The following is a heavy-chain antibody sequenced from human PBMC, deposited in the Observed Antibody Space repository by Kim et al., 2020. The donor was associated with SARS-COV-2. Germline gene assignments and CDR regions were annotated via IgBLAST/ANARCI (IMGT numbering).Heavy chain of an antibody. J-gene: IGHJ4*02. CDR3: ARDSGYSGYEAPTR. Sequence: VDVLKGRLTIYRDNAKNSMSLQMNSLRAEDTAVYYCARDSGYSGYEAPTRWGQGTLVTVSS. V-gene: IGHV3-7*01. D-gene: IGHD5-12*01.